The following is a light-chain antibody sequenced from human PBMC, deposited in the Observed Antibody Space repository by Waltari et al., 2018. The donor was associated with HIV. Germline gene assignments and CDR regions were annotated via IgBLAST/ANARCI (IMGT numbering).Light chain of an antibody. CDR2: DDS. CDR1: TTGTNS. Sequence: SYVLTPLPSVSAAPGQTATITCGGNTTGTNSVHWSHQMPGQAPVLVVYDDSDRPSGISERFSGSNSGSTATLTISRVEAGDEADYYCQVWDSSSDHPGVVFGGGTKLTVL. CDR3: QVWDSSSDHPGVV. J-gene: IGLJ3*02. V-gene: IGLV3-21*02.